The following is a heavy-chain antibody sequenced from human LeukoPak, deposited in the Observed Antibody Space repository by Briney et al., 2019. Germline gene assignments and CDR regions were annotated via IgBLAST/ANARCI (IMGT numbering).Heavy chain of an antibody. V-gene: IGHV3-30*04. J-gene: IGHJ6*02. D-gene: IGHD2-2*01. CDR3: AREVGVVPAAILITYGMDV. CDR1: GFTFSSYA. Sequence: GGSLRLSRAASGFTFSSYAMSWVRQAPGKGLEWVAVISYDGTNKYYTDSVKGRFTISRDNSKNTLYLQMNSLRAEDTAVYYYAREVGVVPAAILITYGMDVWGQGTTVTVSS. CDR2: ISYDGTNK.